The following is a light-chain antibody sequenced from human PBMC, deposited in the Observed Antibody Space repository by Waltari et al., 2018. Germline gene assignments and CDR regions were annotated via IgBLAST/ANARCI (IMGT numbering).Light chain of an antibody. CDR3: CSTDSSGNHGV. CDR1: ALPTKY. Sequence: SYELTQPPSVSVSPGPTARPPCCGDALPTKYAYGCRRKSGPAPALVIYEDRKRPSGIPETFSGSSSGTMATLTISGAQVEDEADYYCCSTDSSGNHGVFGGGTKLTVL. J-gene: IGLJ3*02. CDR2: EDR. V-gene: IGLV3-10*01.